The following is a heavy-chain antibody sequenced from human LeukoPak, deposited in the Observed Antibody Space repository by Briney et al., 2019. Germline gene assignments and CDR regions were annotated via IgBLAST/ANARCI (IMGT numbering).Heavy chain of an antibody. Sequence: PGGSLRLSCAASGFTFSSYWMSWVRQAPGKGLEGVANIKDDGSEKYYVDSVKGRFTISRDNTKNSLYLQMNSLGAEDTAVYYCARGGGSPAPWGQGTLVTVSS. V-gene: IGHV3-7*01. CDR1: GFTFSSYW. J-gene: IGHJ5*02. CDR2: IKDDGSEK. D-gene: IGHD2-15*01. CDR3: ARGGGSPAP.